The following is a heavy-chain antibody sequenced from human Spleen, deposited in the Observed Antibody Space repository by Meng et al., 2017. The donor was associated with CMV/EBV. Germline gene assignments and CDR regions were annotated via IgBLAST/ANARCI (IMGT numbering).Heavy chain of an antibody. CDR2: IITVDGTT. D-gene: IGHD3-3*01. V-gene: IGHV1-69*06. CDR1: TFNNYA. Sequence: TFNNYAMSWVGQSPGQGLEWMGGIITVDGTTKYAEKFRDRVTITADKSTSTAYMELSSLRSEDTALYYCATPVRYYTSWGGYPPFDFWGQGTLVTVSS. J-gene: IGHJ4*02. CDR3: ATPVRYYTSWGGYPPFDF.